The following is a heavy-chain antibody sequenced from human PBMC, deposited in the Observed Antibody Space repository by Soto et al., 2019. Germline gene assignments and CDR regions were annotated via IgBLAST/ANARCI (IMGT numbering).Heavy chain of an antibody. CDR2: IKRDGSEE. CDR1: GFDFTNSW. V-gene: IGHV3-7*01. J-gene: IGHJ4*02. Sequence: EGQLVESGGGLVQPGGSLRVSCSASGFDFTNSWMNWVRQGPGKGLEWVANIKRDGSEEYYVDSVKGRFTISRDNARNSLFLQMNSLRADDTAVYYCTRGHYSESLGGQGTLVTVSS. D-gene: IGHD1-26*01. CDR3: TRGHYSESL.